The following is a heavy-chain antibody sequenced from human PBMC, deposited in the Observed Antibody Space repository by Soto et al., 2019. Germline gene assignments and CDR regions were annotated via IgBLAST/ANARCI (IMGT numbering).Heavy chain of an antibody. CDR3: ARGPTMVTWWFDP. CDR1: GGSFSGYY. Sequence: ETLSLTCAVYGGSFSGYYWSWIRQPPGKGLEWIGEINHSGSTNYNPSLKSRVTISVDTSKNQFSLKLSSVTAADTAVYYCARGPTMVTWWFDPWGQGTLVTVSS. D-gene: IGHD3-10*01. CDR2: INHSGST. V-gene: IGHV4-34*01. J-gene: IGHJ5*02.